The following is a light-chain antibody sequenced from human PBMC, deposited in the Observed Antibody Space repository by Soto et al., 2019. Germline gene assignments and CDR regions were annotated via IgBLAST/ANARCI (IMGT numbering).Light chain of an antibody. CDR3: QQTYSILSIT. V-gene: IGKV1-39*01. CDR2: AAS. Sequence: DIQMTQSPSSLSASVGDRVTITCRASESIARHLNWYQQKPGKAPKLLIYAASSLQNGVPSRFRGGGSGTDFTLTIINLQPEDFAAYYCQQTYSILSITFGQGTRLQIK. CDR1: ESIARH. J-gene: IGKJ5*01.